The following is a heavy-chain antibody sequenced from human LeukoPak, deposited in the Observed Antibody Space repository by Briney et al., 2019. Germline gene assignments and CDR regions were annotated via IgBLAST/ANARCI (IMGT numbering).Heavy chain of an antibody. CDR2: IWYDGSNK. J-gene: IGHJ4*02. Sequence: GGSLRLSCAASGFTFRNYVIHWVRQAPGKGLEWVAVIWYDGSNKYYADSVKGRFTISRDNSKNTLYLQMNSLRAEDTAVYYCARVTHYYGSGSYYMREYYFDYWGQGTLVTVSS. D-gene: IGHD3-10*01. V-gene: IGHV3-33*08. CDR3: ARVTHYYGSGSYYMREYYFDY. CDR1: GFTFRNYV.